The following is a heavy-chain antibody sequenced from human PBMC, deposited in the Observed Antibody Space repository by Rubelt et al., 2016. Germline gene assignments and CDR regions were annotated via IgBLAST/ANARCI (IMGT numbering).Heavy chain of an antibody. V-gene: IGHV3-23*01. J-gene: IGHJ4*02. Sequence: SLRLSCAASGFTFRTYAMGWVRQAPGKGLAWVSAISGSGGSIYYADSVKGRFTISRDSSKNTVYLQMNSLRAEDTAVYFCARGYCSGTFCYLTFGFDYWGQGTLLTVSS. CDR2: ISGSGGSI. CDR1: GFTFRTYA. CDR3: ARGYCSGTFCYLTFGFDY. D-gene: IGHD2-2*01.